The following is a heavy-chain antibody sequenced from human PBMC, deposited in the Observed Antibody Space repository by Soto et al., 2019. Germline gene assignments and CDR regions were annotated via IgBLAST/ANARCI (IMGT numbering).Heavy chain of an antibody. CDR2: IIPIFGTV. J-gene: IGHJ6*02. D-gene: IGHD6-19*01. V-gene: IGHV1-69*12. CDR1: GSTFRTYA. Sequence: QVQLLQSGAEVKKPGSWVRISCEASGSTFRTYAISWVRQAPGEGLEWMGEIIPIFGTVNYARKFQGRVTITAHESTTTFYMHLRSLRSEDTAVYYWAKLAVVGTPTSYYYYGMDVWGQGTTVTVSS. CDR3: AKLAVVGTPTSYYYYGMDV.